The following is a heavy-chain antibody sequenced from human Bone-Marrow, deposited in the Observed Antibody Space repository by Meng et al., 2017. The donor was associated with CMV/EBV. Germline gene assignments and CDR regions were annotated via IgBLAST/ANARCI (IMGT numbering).Heavy chain of an antibody. V-gene: IGHV1-8*01. CDR1: GYTFTSYD. J-gene: IGHJ4*02. CDR2: MNPNSGNA. CDR3: PRHLVNSSGYDY. D-gene: IGHD3-22*01. Sequence: ASVKVSCKASGYTFTSYDINWVRQATGQGLEWMGWMNPNSGNAGYAQKFQGRVTMTRNTSISTAYMELSSLRSEDTAVDCCPRHLVNSSGYDYWGQGTLVTVSS.